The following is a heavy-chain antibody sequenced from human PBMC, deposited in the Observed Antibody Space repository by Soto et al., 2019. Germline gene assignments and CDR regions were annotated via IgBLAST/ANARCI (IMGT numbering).Heavy chain of an antibody. CDR2: IYYRGST. V-gene: IGHV4-61*01. Sequence: SETLSLTCTVSGGSVSSGSYYWSWIRQPPGKGLEWIGYIYYRGSTNYNPSLKSRVTISVDTSKNQFSLKLSSVTAADTAVYYCARDHVEMATIFYYYYGMDVWGQGTTVTVSS. CDR1: GGSVSSGSYY. D-gene: IGHD3-9*01. J-gene: IGHJ6*02. CDR3: ARDHVEMATIFYYYYGMDV.